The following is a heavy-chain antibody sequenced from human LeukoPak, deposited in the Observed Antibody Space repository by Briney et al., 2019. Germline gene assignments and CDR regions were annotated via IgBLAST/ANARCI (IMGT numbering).Heavy chain of an antibody. CDR1: GGSLSSYY. CDR3: ARQGEEYCGGDCYSSYYYYGMDV. Sequence: NPSETLSLTCTVSGGSLSSYYWSWIRQPPGKGLEWIGYIYYSGSTNYTPSLKSRVTISVDTSKNQFSLKLRSVTAADTAVYYCARQGEEYCGGDCYSSYYYYGMDVWGQGTTVTVSS. V-gene: IGHV4-59*08. J-gene: IGHJ6*02. CDR2: IYYSGST. D-gene: IGHD2-21*02.